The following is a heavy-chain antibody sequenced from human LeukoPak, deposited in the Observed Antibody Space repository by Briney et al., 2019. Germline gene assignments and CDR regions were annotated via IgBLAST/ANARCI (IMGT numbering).Heavy chain of an antibody. CDR2: ISRSSTTI. D-gene: IGHD6-6*01. V-gene: IGHV3-48*01. CDR1: GFTFSSYS. Sequence: GGSLRLSCAASGFTFSSYSMNWVRQAPGKGLEWVSYISRSSTTIYYADSLKGRFTISRDNAKNSLYLQMNSLRAEDTAVYYCAKDPTSSSALDYWGQGTLVTVSS. J-gene: IGHJ4*02. CDR3: AKDPTSSSALDY.